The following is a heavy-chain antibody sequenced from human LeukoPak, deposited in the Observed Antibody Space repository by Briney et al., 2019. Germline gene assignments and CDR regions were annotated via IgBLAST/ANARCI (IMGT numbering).Heavy chain of an antibody. Sequence: ASVKVSCKASGYTFTSNGISWVRQAPGQGLEWMGWINPNSGGTNYAQRFQGRVTMTRDTSISTAYMELSRLRSDDTAVYYCAREFRRYCSGGNCYSPLEYAFDIWGQGTMVTVSS. D-gene: IGHD2-15*01. V-gene: IGHV1-2*02. CDR3: AREFRRYCSGGNCYSPLEYAFDI. CDR2: INPNSGGT. J-gene: IGHJ3*02. CDR1: GYTFTSNG.